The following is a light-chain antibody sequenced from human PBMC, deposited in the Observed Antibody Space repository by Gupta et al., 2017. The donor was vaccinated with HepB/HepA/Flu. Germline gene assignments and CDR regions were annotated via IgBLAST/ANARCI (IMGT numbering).Light chain of an antibody. J-gene: IGKJ5*01. Sequence: DIQMTQSPTSLSASVGDRVTISCRASQGIGNELGWYQQKPGKAPKLLIYAADTLQSGVPSRFSGSGSGTEFTLTISSLQPEDFATYYCRQHNDYPITFGQGTRLDIK. V-gene: IGKV1-17*01. CDR1: QGIGNE. CDR2: AAD. CDR3: RQHNDYPIT.